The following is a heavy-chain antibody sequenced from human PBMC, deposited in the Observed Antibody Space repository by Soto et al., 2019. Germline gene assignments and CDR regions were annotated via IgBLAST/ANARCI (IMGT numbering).Heavy chain of an antibody. J-gene: IGHJ6*02. V-gene: IGHV1-18*04. CDR2: ISAYNGNT. CDR3: AKPQIARHYYYGMEV. CDR1: GYTFTRYG. Sequence: ASVKVSCKASGYTFTRYGFSWLRQAPGQGLEWMGWISAYNGNTNYAQNYQGRVTMTTDTSTSTAYMELRNLRSDDTAVYYCAKPQIARHYYYGMEVWGQGTAVTVYS.